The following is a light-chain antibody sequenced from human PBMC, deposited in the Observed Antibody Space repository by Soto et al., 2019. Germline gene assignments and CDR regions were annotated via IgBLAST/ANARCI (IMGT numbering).Light chain of an antibody. CDR3: QQYGSSSWT. Sequence: EIVLTQSPGTLSLSPGERATLSCRASQSVSSSYLAWYQQRPGQAPRLLIYGTPSRATAIPDRFSGSGSGTVFSLTISRLEPEDFAVYYCQQYGSSSWTFGQGTKVDIK. CDR1: QSVSSSY. CDR2: GTP. V-gene: IGKV3-20*01. J-gene: IGKJ1*01.